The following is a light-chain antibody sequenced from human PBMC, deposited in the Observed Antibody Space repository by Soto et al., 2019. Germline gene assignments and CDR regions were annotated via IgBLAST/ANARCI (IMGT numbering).Light chain of an antibody. Sequence: EIVLTQSPGTLSLSPGERATLSCRASQSVSSYYLAWYQQKPGQAPRLLIYDASSRATGIPDRFSGSGSGTDFTLTISRLEPEDFAVYWCQHYGNSPTFGQGTKVDIK. CDR2: DAS. CDR1: QSVSSYY. V-gene: IGKV3-20*01. CDR3: QHYGNSPT. J-gene: IGKJ1*01.